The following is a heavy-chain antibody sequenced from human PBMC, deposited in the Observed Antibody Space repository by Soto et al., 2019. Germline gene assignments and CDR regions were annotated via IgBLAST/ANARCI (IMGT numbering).Heavy chain of an antibody. CDR1: GFTFDDYA. Sequence: GGSLRLSCAASGFTFDDYAMHWVRQAPGKGLEWVSGISWNSGSIGYEDSVKGRFTISRDNAKNSLYLQMNSLRAEDTALYYCAKGAQSSYYYYYMDVLGKGTTVTVSS. J-gene: IGHJ6*03. V-gene: IGHV3-9*01. CDR3: AKGAQSSYYYYYMDV. D-gene: IGHD6-13*01. CDR2: ISWNSGSI.